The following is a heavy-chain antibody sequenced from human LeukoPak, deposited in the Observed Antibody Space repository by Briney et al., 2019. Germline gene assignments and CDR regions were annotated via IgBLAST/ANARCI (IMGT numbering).Heavy chain of an antibody. D-gene: IGHD2-2*01. J-gene: IGHJ4*02. CDR2: IHDTGST. CDR3: ARFSSGCSTSSCYLTY. Sequence: PSETLSLTCSVSGGSLSSHYWSWIRQPPGKGLELIGHIHDTGSTFYNPSLRGRVTISLDTSNNQFSLKLTSMTAADTAVYYCARFSSGCSTSSCYLTYWGQGVLVTVSS. V-gene: IGHV4-59*11. CDR1: GGSLSSHY.